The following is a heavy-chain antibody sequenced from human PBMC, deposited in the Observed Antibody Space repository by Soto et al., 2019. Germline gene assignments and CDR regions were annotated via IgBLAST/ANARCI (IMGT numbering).Heavy chain of an antibody. CDR1: GGSISSYY. CDR2: IYYSGST. D-gene: IGHD6-13*01. J-gene: IGHJ4*02. CDR3: ASARGIAAAGTFDY. V-gene: IGHV4-59*12. Sequence: PSETLSLTCTVSGGSISSYYWSWIRQPPGKGLEWIGYIYYSGSTNYNPSLKSRVTISVDTSKNQSSLKLSSVTAADTAVYYCASARGIAAAGTFDYWGQGTLVTVSS.